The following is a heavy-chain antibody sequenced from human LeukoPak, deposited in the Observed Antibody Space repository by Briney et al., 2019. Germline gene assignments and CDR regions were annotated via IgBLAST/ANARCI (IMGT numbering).Heavy chain of an antibody. V-gene: IGHV3-66*01. CDR2: IYSGGST. CDR1: GFTVSSNY. Sequence: PGGSLRLSCAASGFTVSSNYMSWVRQAPGKGLEWVSVIYSGGSTYYADSVKGRFTISRDNSKNTLYLQMNSLRAEDTAVYYCARDRFSSGWYRAEYFQHWGQGTLVTVSS. CDR3: ARDRFSSGWYRAEYFQH. D-gene: IGHD6-19*01. J-gene: IGHJ1*01.